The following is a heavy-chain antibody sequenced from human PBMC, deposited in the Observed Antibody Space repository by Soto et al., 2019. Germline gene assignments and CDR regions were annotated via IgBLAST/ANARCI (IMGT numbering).Heavy chain of an antibody. Sequence: PGGSLRLSCAASGFTFSRYGMHWVRQAPGKGLEWVAVIWYDGSTEYYADSVKGRFTISRDNSKNQVVLTMTNMDPVDTATYYCVHSRRGGDCLQSYSSHYYYGMDVWGQGTTVTVSS. D-gene: IGHD2-21*02. CDR1: GFTFSRYG. CDR2: IWYDGSTE. CDR3: VHSRRGGDCLQSYSSHYYYGMDV. V-gene: IGHV3-30*02. J-gene: IGHJ6*02.